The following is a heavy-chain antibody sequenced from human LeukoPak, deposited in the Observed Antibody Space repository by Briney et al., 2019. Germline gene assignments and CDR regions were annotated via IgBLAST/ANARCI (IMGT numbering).Heavy chain of an antibody. V-gene: IGHV1-8*02. Sequence: ASVKVSCKASGYTFTSYGINWVRQATGQGLEWMGWMNPNSGNTGYAQKFQGRVTMTRNTSISTAYMELSSLRSEDTAVYYCARVPRNIAARLSYYYMDVWGKGTTVTVSS. D-gene: IGHD6-6*01. CDR2: MNPNSGNT. CDR3: ARVPRNIAARLSYYYMDV. CDR1: GYTFTSYG. J-gene: IGHJ6*03.